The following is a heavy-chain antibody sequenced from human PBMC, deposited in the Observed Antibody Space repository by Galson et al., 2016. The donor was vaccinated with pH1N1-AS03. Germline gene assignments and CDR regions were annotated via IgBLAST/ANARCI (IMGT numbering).Heavy chain of an antibody. CDR1: GFSLKNRGVG. CDR2: IYWHDDP. Sequence: PALVKPTQTLTLTCAFSGFSLKNRGVGVDWIRQPPGKALEWLGHIYWHDDPRYNPSLKNRLTITRDVSKNQVALTLTEINSTDTATYYCAHSVGYTYLYYFDSWGQGTLVTVSS. D-gene: IGHD5-12*01. CDR3: AHSVGYTYLYYFDS. J-gene: IGHJ4*02. V-gene: IGHV2-5*01.